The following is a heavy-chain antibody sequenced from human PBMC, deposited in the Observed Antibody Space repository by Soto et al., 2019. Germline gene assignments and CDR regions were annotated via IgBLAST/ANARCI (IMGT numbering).Heavy chain of an antibody. CDR1: GFTFSSYS. CDR2: ISSSSSTI. CDR3: GRVHIRGPIVLVVAAFGH. V-gene: IGHV3-48*02. J-gene: IGHJ4*01. Sequence: EVQLVESGGGLVQPGGSLRLSCAASGFTFSSYSMNWVRQAPGKGLEWVSYISSSSSTIYYADSVKGRFTISRDNAKNLFYLQMHRLREEGRAVYYCGRVHIRGPIVLVVAAFGHWGQGTLVTVSS. D-gene: IGHD2-15*01.